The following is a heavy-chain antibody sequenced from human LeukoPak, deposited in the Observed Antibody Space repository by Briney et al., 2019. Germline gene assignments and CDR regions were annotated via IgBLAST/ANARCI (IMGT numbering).Heavy chain of an antibody. D-gene: IGHD1-26*01. J-gene: IGHJ4*02. Sequence: TASETLSLTCGVSGGSISGTNWWSWIRQPPGQGLEWIGEISLRGLTIYNPSLRSRLTMSLDESKNQVSLNLTSVTAADTAVYYCSRESGPFSPFGFWGQGTLVSVHS. V-gene: IGHV4-4*02. CDR3: SRESGPFSPFGF. CDR1: GGSISGTNW. CDR2: ISLRGLT.